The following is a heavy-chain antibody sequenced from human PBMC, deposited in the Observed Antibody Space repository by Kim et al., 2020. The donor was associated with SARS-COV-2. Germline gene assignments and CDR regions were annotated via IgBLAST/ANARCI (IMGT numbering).Heavy chain of an antibody. CDR1: GFPFKNNG. D-gene: IGHD6-19*01. Sequence: GGSLRLSCAASGFPFKNNGMHWVRQAPGKGPEWVSGINGNGGLTTVYADSVTGRFTISRDNSKNTLYLQMDSLRVEDTAVYYCAKRRFGTGLYYFDYWGQGSLVTVSS. V-gene: IGHV3-23*01. CDR2: INGNGGLTT. CDR3: AKRRFGTGLYYFDY. J-gene: IGHJ4*02.